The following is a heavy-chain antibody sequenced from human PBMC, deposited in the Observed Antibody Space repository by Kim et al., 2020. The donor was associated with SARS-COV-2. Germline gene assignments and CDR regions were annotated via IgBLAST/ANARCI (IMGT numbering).Heavy chain of an antibody. J-gene: IGHJ4*02. D-gene: IGHD6-19*01. CDR2: INHSGST. CDR1: GGSFSGYY. CDR3: ARGSSGWTFDY. Sequence: SETLSLTCAVYGGSFSGYYWSWIRQPPGKGLEWIGEINHSGSTNYNPSLKSRVTISVDTSKNQFSLKLSSVTAADTAVYYCARGSSGWTFDYWGQGTLVTVSS. V-gene: IGHV4-34*01.